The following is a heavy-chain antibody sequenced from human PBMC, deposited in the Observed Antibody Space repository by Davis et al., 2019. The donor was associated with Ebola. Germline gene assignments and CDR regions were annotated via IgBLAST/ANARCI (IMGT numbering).Heavy chain of an antibody. CDR1: GGSLNNHY. Sequence: PSETLSLTCTVSGGSLNNHYWSWVRQPPGRGLEWVGFIPYTGNTNSNPSLKSRVTISVDTSKNQFSLKLTSETAADTAVYYCARDTRPLGGESYDDTFDNWGRGTLVTVSS. CDR2: IPYTGNT. CDR3: ARDTRPLGGESYDDTFDN. J-gene: IGHJ3*02. D-gene: IGHD2-21*01. V-gene: IGHV4-59*11.